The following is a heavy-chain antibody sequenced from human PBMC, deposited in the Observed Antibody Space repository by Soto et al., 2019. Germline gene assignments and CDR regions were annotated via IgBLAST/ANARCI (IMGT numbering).Heavy chain of an antibody. CDR3: ARDQCTLQQHVPNLHGM. V-gene: IGHV3-30-3*01. J-gene: IGHJ6*01. D-gene: IGHD6-6*01. CDR1: RFTFGISA. CDR2: ISYDGSNK. Sequence: LRSNRAANRFTFGISAMHWVRQAPGKGLEWVAVISYDGSNKYYADSVKGRFTISRDNSKNTLYLQMNSLRAEDTAVYYCARDQCTLQQHVPNLHGM.